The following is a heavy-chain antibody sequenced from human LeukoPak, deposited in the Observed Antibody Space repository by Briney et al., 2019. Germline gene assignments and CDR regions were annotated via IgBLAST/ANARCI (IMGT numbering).Heavy chain of an antibody. J-gene: IGHJ4*02. CDR1: GYTFTSYG. D-gene: IGHD2-21*02. Sequence: ASVKVSCKASGYTFTSYGISWVRQAPGQGLEWMAWISAYGGNTKYAQKIQGRVTMTTDTSTSTAYMELRSLRSDDTAVYYCARDAVSTVTAGGIDYWGQGTLVTVSS. CDR3: ARDAVSTVTAGGIDY. CDR2: ISAYGGNT. V-gene: IGHV1-18*01.